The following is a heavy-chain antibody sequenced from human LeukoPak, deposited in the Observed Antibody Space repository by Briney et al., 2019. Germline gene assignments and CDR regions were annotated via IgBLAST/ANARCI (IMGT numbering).Heavy chain of an antibody. V-gene: IGHV4-59*12. CDR1: GGSISSYY. D-gene: IGHD1-26*01. Sequence: TSETLSLTCTVSGGSISSYYWSWIRQPPGKGLEWIGYIYYSGSTNYNPSLKSRVTISVDTSKNQFSLKLSSVTAADTAVYYCARGRSYSPFDIWGQGTMVTVSS. CDR3: ARGRSYSPFDI. J-gene: IGHJ3*02. CDR2: IYYSGST.